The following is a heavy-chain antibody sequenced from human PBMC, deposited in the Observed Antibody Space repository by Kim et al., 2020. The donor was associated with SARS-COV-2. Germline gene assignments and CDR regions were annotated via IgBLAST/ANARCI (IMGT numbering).Heavy chain of an antibody. D-gene: IGHD1-26*01. J-gene: IGHJ4*02. CDR3: ARGSRSVVGATTLDY. V-gene: IGHV4-4*02. CDR2: IYHSGST. Sequence: SETLSLTCAVSGGSISSSNWWSWVRQPPGKGLEWIGEIYHSGSTNYNPSLKSRVTISVDKSKNQFSLKLSSVTAADTAVYYCARGSRSVVGATTLDYWGQGTLVTVSS. CDR1: GGSISSSNW.